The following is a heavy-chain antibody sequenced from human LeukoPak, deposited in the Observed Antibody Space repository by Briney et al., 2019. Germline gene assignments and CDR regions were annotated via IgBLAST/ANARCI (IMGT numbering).Heavy chain of an antibody. CDR2: IYTSGRT. D-gene: IGHD3-22*01. J-gene: IGHJ5*02. Sequence: SETLSLTCTVSGGSITSYYWSWIRQPAGKGLEWIGRIYTSGRTNYNPSLMSRVTMSVDTSKNQFSLKLSSVTAADTAVYYCAREVGYYDSSGYYKDHGFDPWGQGTLVTVSS. CDR3: AREVGYYDSSGYYKDHGFDP. CDR1: GGSITSYY. V-gene: IGHV4-4*07.